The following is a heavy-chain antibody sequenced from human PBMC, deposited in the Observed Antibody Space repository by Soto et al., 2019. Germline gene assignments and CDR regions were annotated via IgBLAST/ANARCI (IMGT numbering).Heavy chain of an antibody. CDR1: GFSLRSSGVG. CDR2: IYWDDDE. D-gene: IGHD1-20*01. V-gene: IGHV2-5*02. J-gene: IGHJ4*02. CDR3: AHSRLGQVFRY. Sequence: QITLKESGPTLVRPTQTLTLTCTFSGFSLRSSGVGVGWIRQPPGTALEWLALIYWDDDEHYSPSLKSRLTITKDTPKNQVALTMTNMDPVDTGTYYCAHSRLGQVFRYWGQGTLVTVSS.